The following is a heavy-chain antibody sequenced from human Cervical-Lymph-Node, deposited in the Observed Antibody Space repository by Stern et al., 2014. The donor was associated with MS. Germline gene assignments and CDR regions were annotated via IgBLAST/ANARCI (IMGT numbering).Heavy chain of an antibody. CDR3: ARGVGYCSGGSCYFFDY. CDR1: GFTFSSYD. J-gene: IGHJ4*02. CDR2: IGTAGDT. Sequence: VQLVESGGGLVQPGGSLRLSCAASGFTFSSYDMHWVRQATGKGLEWVSAIGTAGDTYYPGSVKGRFTISRENAKNSLYLQMNSLRAGDTAVYYCARGVGYCSGGSCYFFDYWGQGTLVTVSS. D-gene: IGHD2-15*01. V-gene: IGHV3-13*01.